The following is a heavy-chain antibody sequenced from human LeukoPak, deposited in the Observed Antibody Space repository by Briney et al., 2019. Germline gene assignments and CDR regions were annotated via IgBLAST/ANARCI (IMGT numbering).Heavy chain of an antibody. Sequence: SETLSLTCTVSGGSISSGSYYWSWIRQPAGKGLEWIGRIYTSGSTNYNPSLKSRVTISVDTSKNQFSLKLSSVTAADTAVYYCASRSSGWYFENWGQGTLVTVSS. CDR1: GGSISSGSYY. J-gene: IGHJ4*02. V-gene: IGHV4-61*02. D-gene: IGHD6-19*01. CDR2: IYTSGST. CDR3: ASRSSGWYFEN.